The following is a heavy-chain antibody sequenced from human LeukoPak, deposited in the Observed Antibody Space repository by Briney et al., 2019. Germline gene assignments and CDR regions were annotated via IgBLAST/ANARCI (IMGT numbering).Heavy chain of an antibody. CDR1: GFTFSSYG. D-gene: IGHD6-6*01. CDR2: ISYDGSNK. J-gene: IGHJ4*02. CDR3: AKEGSI. V-gene: IGHV3-30*18. Sequence: GRSLRLSCAASGFTFSSYGMHWVRQAPGKGLEWVAVISYDGSNKYYADSVKGRFTISRDNSKNTLYLQMNSLRAEDTAVYYCAKEGSIWGQGTPVTVSS.